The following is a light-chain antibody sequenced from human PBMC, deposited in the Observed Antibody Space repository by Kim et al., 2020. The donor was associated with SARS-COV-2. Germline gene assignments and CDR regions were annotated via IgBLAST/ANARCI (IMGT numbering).Light chain of an antibody. J-gene: IGLJ2*01. CDR2: QDT. Sequence: SYELTQPPSVSVSPGQTASITCSGDKLGEKYTSWYQQKPGQSPILVIYQDTYRPSGIPERFSGSNSGNTATLTISGTQPMDEADYFCQAWDSSDVVFGEGTQLTVL. CDR1: KLGEKY. CDR3: QAWDSSDVV. V-gene: IGLV3-1*01.